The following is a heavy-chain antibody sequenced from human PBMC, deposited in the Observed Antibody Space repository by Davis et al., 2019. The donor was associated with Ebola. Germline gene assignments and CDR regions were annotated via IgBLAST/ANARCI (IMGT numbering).Heavy chain of an antibody. V-gene: IGHV3-30*18. J-gene: IGHJ6*02. CDR3: AKGIAQRDYYYGMDV. CDR2: ISYDGSNK. D-gene: IGHD6-13*01. CDR1: GFTVSSNY. Sequence: PGGSLRLSCAASGFTVSSNYMSWVRKAPGKGLEWVAVISYDGSNKYYADSVKGRFTISRDNSKNTLYLQMNSLRAEDTAVYYCAKGIAQRDYYYGMDVWGQGTTVTVSS.